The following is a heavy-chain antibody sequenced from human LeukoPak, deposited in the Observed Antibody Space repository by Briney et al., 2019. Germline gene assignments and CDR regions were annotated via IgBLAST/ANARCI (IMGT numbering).Heavy chain of an antibody. Sequence: ASVKVSCKASGYTFTSHSMHWVRQAPGQRLEWMGWINTGNGNTKYSQKFQGRVTMTRDTSISTAYMELSKLRSDDTAVYYCAREGCSSTSCYGGYFQHWGQGTLVTVSS. CDR3: AREGCSSTSCYGGYFQH. J-gene: IGHJ1*01. V-gene: IGHV1-3*04. CDR2: INTGNGNT. CDR1: GYTFTSHS. D-gene: IGHD2-2*01.